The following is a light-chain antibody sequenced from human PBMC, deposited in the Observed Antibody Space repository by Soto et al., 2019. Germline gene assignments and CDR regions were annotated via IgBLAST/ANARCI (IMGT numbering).Light chain of an antibody. J-gene: IGKJ1*01. CDR3: QHMRT. CDR2: DAS. CDR1: QNINNW. V-gene: IGKV1-5*01. Sequence: DIQMTQSPSTLSASIGDRVTITCRASQNINNWIAWYQQKPGKAPKFLIYDASTLESGVPSRFSGSGFGTEFSLTISSLQTDDFGSSYCQHMRTFGQGTKVDIK.